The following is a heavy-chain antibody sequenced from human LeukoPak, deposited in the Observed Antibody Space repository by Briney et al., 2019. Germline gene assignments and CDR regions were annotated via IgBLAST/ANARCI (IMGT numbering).Heavy chain of an antibody. CDR3: ARGRRGFRYDQAYYYYMDV. D-gene: IGHD5-12*01. CDR2: MNPNSGDT. J-gene: IGHJ6*03. Sequence: GASVKVSCKASGYTFTSYDINWVRQATGQGLEWMGWMNPNSGDTGYAQKFQGRVTMTRNTSISTAYMELSSLRSEDTAVYYCARGRRGFRYDQAYYYYMDVWGKGTTVTVSS. V-gene: IGHV1-8*01. CDR1: GYTFTSYD.